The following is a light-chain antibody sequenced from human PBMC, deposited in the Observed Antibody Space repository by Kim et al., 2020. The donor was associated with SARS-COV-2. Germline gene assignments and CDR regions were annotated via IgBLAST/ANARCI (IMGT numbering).Light chain of an antibody. CDR2: GAS. J-gene: IGKJ2*01. V-gene: IGKV3-20*01. Sequence: SPGEKSTPSYRASHSIAFNYLGWYHHKPGQAPRLLIYGASKRASGVPDRFSGSGSGADFTLTISGLEPEDFAVYYCQQYGSTPLYSFGQGTKLEI. CDR1: HSIAFNY. CDR3: QQYGSTPLYS.